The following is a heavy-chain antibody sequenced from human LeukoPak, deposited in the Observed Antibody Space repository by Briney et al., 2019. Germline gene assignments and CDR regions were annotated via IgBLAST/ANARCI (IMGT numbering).Heavy chain of an antibody. V-gene: IGHV3-74*01. J-gene: IGHJ4*02. D-gene: IGHD5-24*01. CDR2: INSDGSST. CDR1: GFTFSSYW. CDR3: ARKGSTIVMPDY. Sequence: GGSLRLSCAASGFTFSSYWMHWVRQTPGKGRVWLARINSDGSSTTYADSVKGRFTISRDNAKNTLYLQMTNLRAEDTAVYYCARKGSTIVMPDYWGQGTLVTVSS.